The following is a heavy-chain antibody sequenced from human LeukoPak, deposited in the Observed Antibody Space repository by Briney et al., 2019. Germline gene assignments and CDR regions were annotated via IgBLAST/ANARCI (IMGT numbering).Heavy chain of an antibody. CDR3: ARSTTPNENEYFEH. CDR1: GYTFTSYY. J-gene: IGHJ1*01. V-gene: IGHV1-2*02. CDR2: INPNSGGT. D-gene: IGHD2/OR15-2a*01. Sequence: GASVKVSCKASGYTFTSYYIHWVRQAPGQGLEWMGWINPNSGGTNYIQKFQGRVTMTRDTSISTAYMELSRLRSDDTAVYYCARSTTPNENEYFEHWGQGTLVTVSS.